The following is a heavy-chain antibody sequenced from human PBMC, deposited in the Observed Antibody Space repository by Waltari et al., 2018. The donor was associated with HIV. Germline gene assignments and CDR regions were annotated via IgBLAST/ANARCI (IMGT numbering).Heavy chain of an antibody. Sequence: VQLVESGGGSIKTGGSLRLSCAASGFSVRNHWMDWVRQGPGKGLVWVGRMNRDGSGRNDADAVKGRFVISRDNARNTVYLQLNNLKVEDTAVYFCARASHYIEFSTFDGDYYFDFWGRGTRVAVSS. D-gene: IGHD3-3*02. V-gene: IGHV3-74*01. CDR1: GFSVRNHW. CDR2: MNRDGSGR. J-gene: IGHJ4*02. CDR3: ARASHYIEFSTFDGDYYFDF.